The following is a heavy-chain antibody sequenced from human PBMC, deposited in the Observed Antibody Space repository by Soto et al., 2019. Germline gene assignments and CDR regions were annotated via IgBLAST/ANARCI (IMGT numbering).Heavy chain of an antibody. Sequence: GESLKISCKGSGYSFINYCISWVLQMPGKGLEWMGRIDASDSYAIYSPSFQGHVTISADKSINTAYLQWSSLKASDTAMYYCARLSRSSGWSPIDYWGQGTLVTVSS. V-gene: IGHV5-10-1*01. CDR3: ARLSRSSGWSPIDY. J-gene: IGHJ4*02. D-gene: IGHD6-19*01. CDR2: IDASDSYA. CDR1: GYSFINYC.